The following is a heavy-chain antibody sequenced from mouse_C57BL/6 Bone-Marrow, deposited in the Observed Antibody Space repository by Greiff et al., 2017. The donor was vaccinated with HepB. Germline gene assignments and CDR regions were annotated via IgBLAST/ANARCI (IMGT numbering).Heavy chain of an antibody. V-gene: IGHV1-4*01. CDR1: GYTFTSYT. CDR2: INPSSGYT. CDR3: ARPFYYSSWFAY. Sequence: QVHVKQSGAELARPGASVKMSCKASGYTFTSYTMHWVKQRPGQGLEWIGYINPSSGYTKYNQKFKDKATLTADKSSSTAYMQLSSLTSEDSAVYYCARPFYYSSWFAYWGQGTLVTVSA. J-gene: IGHJ3*01. D-gene: IGHD1-1*01.